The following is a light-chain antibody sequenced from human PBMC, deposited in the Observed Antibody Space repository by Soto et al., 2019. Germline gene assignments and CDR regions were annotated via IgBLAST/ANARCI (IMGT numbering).Light chain of an antibody. CDR3: QQYRDLPQP. Sequence: EIVLTQSPGTLSLSPGERATLSCRASQSVRSNYLAWYQQKPGQAPRLLIYNSSTRATGIPDRFSGSGSGTDFTLTISRLEPEDFALYYCQQYRDLPQPFGQGTKMDIK. V-gene: IGKV3-20*01. CDR2: NSS. J-gene: IGKJ1*01. CDR1: QSVRSNY.